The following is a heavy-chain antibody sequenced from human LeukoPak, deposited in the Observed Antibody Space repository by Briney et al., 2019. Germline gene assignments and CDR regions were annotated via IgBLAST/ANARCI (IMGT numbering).Heavy chain of an antibody. J-gene: IGHJ5*02. CDR1: GFTFSSYA. D-gene: IGHD2-15*01. Sequence: GSLRLSCAASGFTFSSYAMHWVRQAPGKGLAWVAVISYDGSNKYYADSVKGRFTISRDNSKNTLYLQMNSLRAEETAVYYCARDRDCSGGSCYAHSRFDPWGQGTLVTVSS. CDR3: ARDRDCSGGSCYAHSRFDP. V-gene: IGHV3-30*04. CDR2: ISYDGSNK.